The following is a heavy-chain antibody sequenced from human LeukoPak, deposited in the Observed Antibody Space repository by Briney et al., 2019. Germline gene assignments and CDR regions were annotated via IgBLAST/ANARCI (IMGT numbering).Heavy chain of an antibody. CDR2: IYYSGST. V-gene: IGHV4-39*01. CDR3: ARQSQYYYDSSGYYPPTYYFDY. Sequence: SETLSLTCIVSGGSISSSSYYWGWIRQPPGKGLEWIGSIYYSGSTYYNPSLKSRVTISVDTSKNQFSLKLSSVTAADTAVYYCARQSQYYYDSSGYYPPTYYFDYWGQGTLVTVSS. CDR1: GGSISSSSYY. D-gene: IGHD3-22*01. J-gene: IGHJ4*02.